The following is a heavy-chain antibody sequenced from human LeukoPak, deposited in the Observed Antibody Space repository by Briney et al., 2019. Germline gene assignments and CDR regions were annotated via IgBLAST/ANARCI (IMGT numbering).Heavy chain of an antibody. J-gene: IGHJ4*02. CDR2: ISDSGGST. D-gene: IGHD5-12*01. CDR3: AKQLYSGYGRADY. V-gene: IGHV3-23*01. CDR1: GFTFSSYD. Sequence: AGGSLTLSCAASGFTFSSYDMSWVRQAPGKGLEWVSAISDSGGSTYYADSVKGRFTISRDNSNNTVYLQMNSLRAEDTAVYYCAKQLYSGYGRADYWGQGTLVTVSS.